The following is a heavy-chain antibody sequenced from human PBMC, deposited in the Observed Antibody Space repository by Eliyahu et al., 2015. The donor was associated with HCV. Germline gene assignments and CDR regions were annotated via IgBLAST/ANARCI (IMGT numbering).Heavy chain of an antibody. V-gene: IGHV1-69*06. CDR1: GGTFSSYA. CDR3: ARHKRAVGATVYYYYGMDV. Sequence: QVQLVQSGAEVKKPGSSVKVSCKASGGTFSSYAISWVRQAPGXGLXXMGGIIPIFGTANYXQKFQGRVTITADKSTSTAYMELSSLRSEDTAVYYCARHKRAVGATVYYYYGMDVWGQGTTVTVSS. CDR2: IIPIFGTA. J-gene: IGHJ6*02. D-gene: IGHD1-26*01.